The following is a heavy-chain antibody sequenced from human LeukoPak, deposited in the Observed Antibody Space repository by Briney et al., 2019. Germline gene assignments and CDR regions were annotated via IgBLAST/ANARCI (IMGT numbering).Heavy chain of an antibody. J-gene: IGHJ1*01. CDR2: ISAYNGNT. CDR3: ARDREACGGDCFPPYFQH. D-gene: IGHD2-21*01. Sequence: GASVKVSCKASGYTFTNYGISWVRQAPGQGLEWMGWISAYNGNTKYAQKLQGRVTMTRDTSTSTAYMELSSLRSEDTAVYYCARDREACGGDCFPPYFQHWGQGTLVTVSS. CDR1: GYTFTNYG. V-gene: IGHV1-18*01.